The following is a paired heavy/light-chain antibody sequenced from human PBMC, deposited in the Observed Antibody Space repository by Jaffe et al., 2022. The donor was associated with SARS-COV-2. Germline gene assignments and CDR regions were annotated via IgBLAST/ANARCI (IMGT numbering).Heavy chain of an antibody. CDR2: IDPSDSFT. CDR1: GYSFTNCW. CDR3: ARHIMGDYYESSGYGNSY. Sequence: EVQLVQSGAEVKKPGESLRISCKGSGYSFTNCWISWVRQMPGKGLEWMGRIDPSDSFTTYSPSFQGHVSIAADKSISTAYLQWSSLKASDSAMYYCARHIMGDYYESSGYGNSYWGLGTLVTVSS. D-gene: IGHD3-22*01. V-gene: IGHV5-10-1*03. J-gene: IGHJ4*02.
Light chain of an antibody. CDR1: QSVLYSSNNKNY. V-gene: IGKV4-1*01. Sequence: DIVMTQSPDSLAVSLGERATINCKSSQSVLYSSNNKNYLAWFQQKPGQPPKLLVYWASARESGVPDRFSGSGSGTDFTLTISSLQAEDVAVYYCQQYYSTPWTFGQGTKVEIK. J-gene: IGKJ1*01. CDR3: QQYYSTPWT. CDR2: WAS.